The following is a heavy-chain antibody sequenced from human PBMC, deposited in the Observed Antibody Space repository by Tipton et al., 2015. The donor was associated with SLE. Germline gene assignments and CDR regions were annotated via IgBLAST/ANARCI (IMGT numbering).Heavy chain of an antibody. CDR1: GGSISSHY. Sequence: GLVKPSETLSLTCTVSGGSISSHYWNWIRQPPGKGLEWIGYIYYSGRSSYNPSLKSRVTMSVDTSKNHFSLKLSSVTAADTAVYYCARPQAGEGGWFGPWGQGTLVTVSS. CDR3: ARPQAGEGGWFGP. CDR2: IYYSGRS. D-gene: IGHD7-27*01. J-gene: IGHJ5*02. V-gene: IGHV4-59*11.